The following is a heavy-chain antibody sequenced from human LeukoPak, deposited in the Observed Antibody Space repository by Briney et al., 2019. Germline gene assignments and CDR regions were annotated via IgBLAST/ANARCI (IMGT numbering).Heavy chain of an antibody. CDR2: ISSSGSAI. Sequence: GGSLRLSCAASGFTFSNVEMTWVRQAPEKGLELVSYISSSGSAIYYADSVKGRFTISRDNAKHSLYPPMNSLRAEDTAVYYCVSAAFDIWGQGTMVTVSS. D-gene: IGHD3-10*01. CDR3: VSAAFDI. J-gene: IGHJ3*02. CDR1: GFTFSNVE. V-gene: IGHV3-48*03.